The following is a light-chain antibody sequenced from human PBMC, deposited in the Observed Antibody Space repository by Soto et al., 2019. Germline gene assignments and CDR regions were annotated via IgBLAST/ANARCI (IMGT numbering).Light chain of an antibody. CDR3: LLSHRGVGM. CDR2: DTS. V-gene: IGLV7-46*01. CDR1: TGTVTSGHY. J-gene: IGLJ3*02. Sequence: QAVVTQEPSLTVSPGGTVTLNCGSSTGTVTSGHYPYWFQQKPGQAPRTLIYDTSNRHSWAPARFSGSLLGGKAALTLSGALPEDESDYFFLLSHRGVGMFGGGTQLTGL.